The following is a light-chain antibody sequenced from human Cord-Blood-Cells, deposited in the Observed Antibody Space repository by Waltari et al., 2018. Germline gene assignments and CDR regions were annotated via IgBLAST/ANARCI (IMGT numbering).Light chain of an antibody. CDR3: AAWEDSLNGVV. CDR1: SANIGSNT. Sequence: QSVLTQPPSASGTPGQMVTISCSGSSANIGSNTVNWYQQHPGTAPKLLIYSNNQRPSGAPDRFSGSKSGTSASLAISGLQSEDEADYYCAAWEDSLNGVVFGGGTKLTVL. CDR2: SNN. J-gene: IGLJ2*01. V-gene: IGLV1-44*01.